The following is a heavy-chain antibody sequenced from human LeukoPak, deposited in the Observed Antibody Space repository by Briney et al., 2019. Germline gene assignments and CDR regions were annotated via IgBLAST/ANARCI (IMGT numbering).Heavy chain of an antibody. D-gene: IGHD5-12*01. CDR3: AKDPGSGYDLDY. CDR2: ISYDGSNK. Sequence: GGSLRLSCAASGFTFSSYGMHWVRQAPGKGLEWVAVISYDGSNKYYADSVKGRFTISRDNSKNTLYLQMNSLRAEDTAVHYCAKDPGSGYDLDYWGQGTLVTVSS. V-gene: IGHV3-30*18. J-gene: IGHJ4*02. CDR1: GFTFSSYG.